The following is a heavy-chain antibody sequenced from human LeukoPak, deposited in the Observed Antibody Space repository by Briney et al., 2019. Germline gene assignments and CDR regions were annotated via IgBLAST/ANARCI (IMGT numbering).Heavy chain of an antibody. J-gene: IGHJ3*02. Sequence: GGSLRLSCTSSGFSFSVYEMNWVRQAPGKGLEWVSYISGTGSHTYYADSVKGRFTISRDNAKNTLSLQMNSLRAEDTAVYYCTRQQLDAFDIWGPGTMVTVSS. D-gene: IGHD6-13*01. V-gene: IGHV3-48*03. CDR3: TRQQLDAFDI. CDR2: ISGTGSHT. CDR1: GFSFSVYE.